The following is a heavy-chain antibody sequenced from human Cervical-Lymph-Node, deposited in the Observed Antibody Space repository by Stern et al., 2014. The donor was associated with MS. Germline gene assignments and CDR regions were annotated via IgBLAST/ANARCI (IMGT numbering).Heavy chain of an antibody. V-gene: IGHV4-30-2*01. Sequence: QVQLVESGSGQAKPSQTLSLTCAVSGGSISSGGSSWNWIRQPPGKGLEWIGFIYHSGSTYYNPSLQGRVFISVDTSKNQFALNLRSVTAADTAVYYCARGGVIYTQDRNGFDVWGQGTMVTVSS. CDR2: IYHSGST. J-gene: IGHJ3*01. CDR3: ARGGVIYTQDRNGFDV. D-gene: IGHD2-21*01. CDR1: GGSISSGGSS.